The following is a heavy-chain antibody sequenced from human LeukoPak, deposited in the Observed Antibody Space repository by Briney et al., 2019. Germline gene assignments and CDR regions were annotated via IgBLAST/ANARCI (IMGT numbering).Heavy chain of an antibody. CDR1: GFTFSSYG. D-gene: IGHD6-13*01. V-gene: IGHV3-30*03. CDR3: ATHPREQLVLFIDY. Sequence: GGSLRLSCAASGFTFSSYGMHWVRQAPGKGLEWVAVISYDGSNKYYADSVKGRFTISRDNSKNTLYLQMNSLRAEDTAVYYCATHPREQLVLFIDYWGQGTLVTVSS. CDR2: ISYDGSNK. J-gene: IGHJ4*02.